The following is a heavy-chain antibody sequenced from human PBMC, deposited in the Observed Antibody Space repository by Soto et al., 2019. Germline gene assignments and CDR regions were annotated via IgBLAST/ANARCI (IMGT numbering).Heavy chain of an antibody. CDR2: INHSGST. V-gene: IGHV4-34*01. Sequence: SETLSHTCAVYGGSFSGYYWSWIRQPPGKGLEWIGEINHSGSTNYNPSLKSRVTISVDTSKNQFSLKLSSVTAADTAVYYCATSGYSYGFDYWGQGTLVTVSS. CDR1: GGSFSGYY. D-gene: IGHD5-18*01. CDR3: ATSGYSYGFDY. J-gene: IGHJ4*02.